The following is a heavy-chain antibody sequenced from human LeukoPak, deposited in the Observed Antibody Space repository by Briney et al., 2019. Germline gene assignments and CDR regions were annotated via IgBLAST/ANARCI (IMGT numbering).Heavy chain of an antibody. CDR3: ARGTSSSWYYFDY. D-gene: IGHD6-13*01. CDR2: ISSSSSYI. Sequence: GGSLRLSCAASGFTFSSYSMNWVCQAPGKGLEWVSSISSSSSYIYYADSVKGRFTISRDNAKNSLYLQMNSLRAEDTAVYYCARGTSSSWYYFDYWGQGTLVTVSS. CDR1: GFTFSSYS. J-gene: IGHJ4*02. V-gene: IGHV3-21*01.